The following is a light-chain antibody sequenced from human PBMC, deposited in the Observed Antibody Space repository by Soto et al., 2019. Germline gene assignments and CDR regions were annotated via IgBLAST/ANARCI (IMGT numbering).Light chain of an antibody. V-gene: IGLV1-40*01. CDR2: GNS. Sequence: QSVLTQPPSVSGAPGQRITISCPWSSSNIGAGFDVAWYQQLPGAAPKLLIYGNSNRPSGVPDRFSGSKSGTSASLAITGLQAEDEADYYCQSYDSSLTGSGVFGTGTKVTVL. CDR1: SSNIGAGFD. J-gene: IGLJ1*01. CDR3: QSYDSSLTGSGV.